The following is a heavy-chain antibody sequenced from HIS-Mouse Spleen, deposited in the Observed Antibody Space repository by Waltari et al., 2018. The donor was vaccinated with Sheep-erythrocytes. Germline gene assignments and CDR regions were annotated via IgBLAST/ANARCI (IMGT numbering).Heavy chain of an antibody. D-gene: IGHD3-9*01. Sequence: QVQLQQWGAGLLKPSETLSLTCAVYGGSFSGYYWSWIRQPPGKGLEWIGEINHSGSTTANPTPTSRVTISVDTSKNQFSRKLSSVTAADTAVYYCARGGRRTGFDYWGQGTLVTVSS. CDR3: ARGGRRTGFDY. CDR2: INHSGST. CDR1: GGSFSGYY. J-gene: IGHJ4*02. V-gene: IGHV4-34*01.